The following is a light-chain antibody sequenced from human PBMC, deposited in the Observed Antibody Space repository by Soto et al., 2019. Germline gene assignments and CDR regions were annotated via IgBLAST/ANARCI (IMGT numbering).Light chain of an antibody. CDR1: QSLLHSNGYNY. CDR3: LQTLQFPHT. J-gene: IGKJ1*01. Sequence: DIVMTQSPFSLPVTPGEPASISCRSSQSLLHSNGYNYLDWYLQKPGQSPQLLIYLGSIRASGVPDRFSDSGSGTDFTLKISRVEAEDVGVYFCLQTLQFPHTLGQGAKVEIK. V-gene: IGKV2-28*01. CDR2: LGS.